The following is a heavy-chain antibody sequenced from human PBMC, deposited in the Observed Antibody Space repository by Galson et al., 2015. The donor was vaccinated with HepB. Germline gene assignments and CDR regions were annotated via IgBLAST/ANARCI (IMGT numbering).Heavy chain of an antibody. CDR3: ARGIIMVRGTLNWFDP. J-gene: IGHJ5*02. Sequence: SVKVSCKASGYTFTSYYVHWVRQAPGQGLEWMGIINPSGGSTSYAQKFQGRVTVTRDTSTSTVYMELSSLRSEDTAVYYCARGIIMVRGTLNWFDPWGQGTLVTVSS. V-gene: IGHV1-46*03. D-gene: IGHD3-10*01. CDR1: GYTFTSYY. CDR2: INPSGGST.